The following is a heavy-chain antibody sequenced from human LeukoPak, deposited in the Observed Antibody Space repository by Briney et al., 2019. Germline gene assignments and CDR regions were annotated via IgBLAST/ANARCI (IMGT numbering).Heavy chain of an antibody. Sequence: GGSLRLSCAASGFTFSSYAMHWVRQAPGRGLEYVSAISSNGGSTYYANSVKGRFTISRDNSKNTLYLQMGSLRAEDMAVYYCARLVRVYGDYDFGYWGQGTLVTVSS. J-gene: IGHJ4*02. CDR2: ISSNGGST. D-gene: IGHD4-17*01. CDR3: ARLVRVYGDYDFGY. CDR1: GFTFSSYA. V-gene: IGHV3-64*01.